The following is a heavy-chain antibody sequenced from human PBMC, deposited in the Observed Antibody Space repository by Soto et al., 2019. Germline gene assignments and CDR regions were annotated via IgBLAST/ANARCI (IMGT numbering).Heavy chain of an antibody. J-gene: IGHJ4*02. V-gene: IGHV5-10-1*01. CDR1: GYSFAGYW. CDR2: IDPSDSQT. Sequence: GESLKMSCKGSGYSFAGYWITWVRQKPGKGLEWMGRIDPSDSQTYYSPSFRGHVTISVTKSITTVFLQWSSLRASDTAMYYCARQIYDSDTGPNFQYYFDSWGQGTPVTVSS. CDR3: ARQIYDSDTGPNFQYYFDS. D-gene: IGHD3-22*01.